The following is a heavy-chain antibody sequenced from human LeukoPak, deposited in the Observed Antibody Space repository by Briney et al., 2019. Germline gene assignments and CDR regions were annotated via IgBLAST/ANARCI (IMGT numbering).Heavy chain of an antibody. Sequence: ASVKVSCKAPGYTFTGYYMHWVRQAPGQGLEWMGWINPNSGGTNYAQKFQGRVTMTRDMSTSTVYMELSSLRSEDTAVYYCARVGGSGSYDYWGQGTLVTVSS. CDR2: INPNSGGT. J-gene: IGHJ4*02. V-gene: IGHV1-2*02. CDR1: GYTFTGYY. D-gene: IGHD3-10*01. CDR3: ARVGGSGSYDY.